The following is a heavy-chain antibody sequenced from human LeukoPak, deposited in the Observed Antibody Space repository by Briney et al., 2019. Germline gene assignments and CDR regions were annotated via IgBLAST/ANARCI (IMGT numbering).Heavy chain of an antibody. CDR3: ARDKIAAAGTDYYYGMDV. J-gene: IGHJ6*02. Sequence: GGSLRLSCAASGFTFTTYGMSWVRQAPGKGLEWVSSISSSSSYIYYADSVKGRFTISRDNAKNSLYLQMNSLRAEDTAVYYCARDKIAAAGTDYYYGMDVWGQGTTVTVSS. D-gene: IGHD6-13*01. V-gene: IGHV3-21*01. CDR2: ISSSSSYI. CDR1: GFTFTTYG.